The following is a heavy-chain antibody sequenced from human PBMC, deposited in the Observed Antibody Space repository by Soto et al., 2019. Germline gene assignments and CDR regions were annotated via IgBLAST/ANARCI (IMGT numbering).Heavy chain of an antibody. D-gene: IGHD4-17*01. J-gene: IGHJ3*02. V-gene: IGHV3-21*01. CDR3: ARYGPTYGDYVAFDI. Sequence: EVQLVESGGGLVKPGGSLRLSCAASGFTFSSYSMNWVRQAPGKGLEWVSSISSSSSYIYYADSVKGRFTISRDNAKNSLYLQINSLRAEDTAVYYCARYGPTYGDYVAFDIWGQGTMVTVSS. CDR2: ISSSSSYI. CDR1: GFTFSSYS.